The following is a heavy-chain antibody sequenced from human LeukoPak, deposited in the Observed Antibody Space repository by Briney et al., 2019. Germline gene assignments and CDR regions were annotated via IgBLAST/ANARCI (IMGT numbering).Heavy chain of an antibody. CDR3: ARFLRVGYEWSPYYYYGMDV. V-gene: IGHV4-34*01. Sequence: SETLSLTCAVYGGSFSGYYWSWIRQPPGKGLEWIGEINHSGSTNYNPSLKSRVTISVDTSKNQFSLKLSSVTAADTAVYYCARFLRVGYEWSPYYYYGMDVWGQGTTVTVSS. CDR2: INHSGST. D-gene: IGHD5-12*01. J-gene: IGHJ6*02. CDR1: GGSFSGYY.